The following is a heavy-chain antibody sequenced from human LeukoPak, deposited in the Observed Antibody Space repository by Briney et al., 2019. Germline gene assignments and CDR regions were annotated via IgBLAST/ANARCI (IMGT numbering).Heavy chain of an antibody. CDR3: AKDLRRRYYFGSGSRGGTFDI. CDR2: ISYDGSNK. V-gene: IGHV3-30-3*02. Sequence: PGRSLRLSCAASGFTFSSYAMHWVRQAPGKGLEWVAVISYDGSNKYYADSVKGRFTISRDNSKNALYLQMNSLRAEDTAVYYCAKDLRRRYYFGSGSRGGTFDIWGQGTMVTVSS. D-gene: IGHD3-10*01. J-gene: IGHJ3*02. CDR1: GFTFSSYA.